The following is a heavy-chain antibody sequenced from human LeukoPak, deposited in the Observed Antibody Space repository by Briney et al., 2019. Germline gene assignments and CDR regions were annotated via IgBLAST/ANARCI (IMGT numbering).Heavy chain of an antibody. Sequence: PGASLRLSCAASGFTFSSYAMSWVRQARGKGLEWVSAISGSGGSTYYADSVKGRFTISRDNSKNTLYLQMNSLRAEDTAVYYCAKDRRGSYGRGLDYWGQGTLVTVSS. D-gene: IGHD1-26*01. CDR3: AKDRRGSYGRGLDY. CDR1: GFTFSSYA. J-gene: IGHJ4*02. V-gene: IGHV3-23*01. CDR2: ISGSGGST.